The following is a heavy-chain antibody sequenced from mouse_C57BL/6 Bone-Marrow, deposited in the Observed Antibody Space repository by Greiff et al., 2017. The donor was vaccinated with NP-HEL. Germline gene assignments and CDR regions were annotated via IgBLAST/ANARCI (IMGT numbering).Heavy chain of an antibody. J-gene: IGHJ2*01. Sequence: EVQRVESGGGLVQPKGSLKLSCAASGFSFNTYAMNWVRQAPGKGLEWVARIRSKSNNYATYYADSVKDRFTISRDDSESMLYLQMNNLKTEDTAMYYCVRESYYYGSSYFYFDYWGQGTTLTVSS. CDR2: IRSKSNNYAT. CDR1: GFSFNTYA. V-gene: IGHV10-1*01. CDR3: VRESYYYGSSYFYFDY. D-gene: IGHD1-1*01.